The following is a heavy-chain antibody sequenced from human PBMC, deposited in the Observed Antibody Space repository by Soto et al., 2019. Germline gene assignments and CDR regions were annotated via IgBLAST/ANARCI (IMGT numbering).Heavy chain of an antibody. CDR3: ATSRITMVRGVIFNWFDP. Sequence: ASVKVSCKASGYTFTGYYMHWVRQAPGQGXEWMGWINPNSGGTNYAQKFQGRVTMTRDTSISTAYLELSRLRSDDTAVYYCATSRITMVRGVIFNWFDPWGQGALVTVSS. V-gene: IGHV1-2*02. CDR1: GYTFTGYY. J-gene: IGHJ5*02. CDR2: INPNSGGT. D-gene: IGHD3-10*01.